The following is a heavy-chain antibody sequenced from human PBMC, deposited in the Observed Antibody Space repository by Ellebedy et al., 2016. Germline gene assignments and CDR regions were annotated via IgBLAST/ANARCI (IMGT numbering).Heavy chain of an antibody. Sequence: SETLSLXXDVSGDSINTNIWWGWIRQPPGKRLEWIGYIYHSGSTFYNPSLKSRVSMSLDTSKNQFSLNVSAVTAVDTAVYYCARSSPVGWYFDLWGRGTLVTVSS. CDR3: ARSSPVGWYFDL. CDR1: GDSINTNIW. V-gene: IGHV4-28*01. CDR2: IYHSGST. J-gene: IGHJ2*01. D-gene: IGHD4-23*01.